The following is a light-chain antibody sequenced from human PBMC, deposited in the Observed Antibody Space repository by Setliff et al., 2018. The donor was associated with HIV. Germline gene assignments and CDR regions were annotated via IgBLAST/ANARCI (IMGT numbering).Light chain of an antibody. V-gene: IGLV2-14*03. Sequence: QSVLTQAASVSGSPGQPITMSCTGTRSDVGGYNYVSWYQQHPGKAPKPMIYDVSNRPSGVSNRFSGSKSGNTASLTISGLQAEDEADYYCSSYTSTSTLCVFGTGTKV. CDR1: RSDVGGYNY. CDR2: DVS. J-gene: IGLJ1*01. CDR3: SSYTSTSTLCV.